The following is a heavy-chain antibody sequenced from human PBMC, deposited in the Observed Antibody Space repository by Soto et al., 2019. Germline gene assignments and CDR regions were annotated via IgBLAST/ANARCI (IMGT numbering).Heavy chain of an antibody. V-gene: IGHV4-38-2*01. J-gene: IGHJ5*02. CDR3: ARSSLRGVFDP. Sequence: LSLTCGVACYSISRGFYWDWIRQPPGKGLEWIGRIYHSGTSSYNPSLKSRVTISVDTSKNQFYLKVNSVTAADTAVYYCARSSLRGVFDPWGQGTLVTVSS. CDR2: IYHSGTS. D-gene: IGHD3-10*01. CDR1: CYSISRGFY.